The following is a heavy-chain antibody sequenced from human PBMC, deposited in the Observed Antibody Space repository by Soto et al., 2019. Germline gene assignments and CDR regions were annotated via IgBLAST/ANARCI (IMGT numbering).Heavy chain of an antibody. CDR3: AKDPTGNYVGAFDI. Sequence: EVQLLESGGGLVQPGGFLRLSCAASGFTFSNYAMTWVRQAPGKGLEWVSTVSVSDDNTYYADSVKGRFTISRDNSNNPLFLQMNGLRVEDTAVYYCAKDPTGNYVGAFDIWGHGTMVTVSS. J-gene: IGHJ3*02. D-gene: IGHD4-4*01. CDR1: GFTFSNYA. CDR2: VSVSDDNT. V-gene: IGHV3-23*01.